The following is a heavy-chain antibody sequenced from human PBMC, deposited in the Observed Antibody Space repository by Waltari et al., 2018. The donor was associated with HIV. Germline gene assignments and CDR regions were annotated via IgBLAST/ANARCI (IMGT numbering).Heavy chain of an antibody. V-gene: IGHV1-24*01. J-gene: IGHJ3*02. D-gene: IGHD3-22*01. Sequence: QVQLVQSGAEVKKPGASVKVSCKVSGYTLTELSMHWVRQAPGKGLEWMGGFDPEDGETSYAQKFQGRVTMTEDTSTDTAYMELSSLRSEDTAVYYCATGTWFTMIVVVRAFDIWGQGTMVTVSS. CDR3: ATGTWFTMIVVVRAFDI. CDR2: FDPEDGET. CDR1: GYTLTELS.